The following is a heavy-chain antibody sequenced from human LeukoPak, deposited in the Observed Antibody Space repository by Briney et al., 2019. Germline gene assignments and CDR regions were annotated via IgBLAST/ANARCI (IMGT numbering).Heavy chain of an antibody. CDR3: TRMRLGDSSGYYYLAYYYYYYMDV. V-gene: IGHV4-34*01. CDR2: INHSGST. J-gene: IGHJ6*03. CDR1: GGSFSGYY. D-gene: IGHD3-22*01. Sequence: SETLSLTCAVYGGSFSGYYWSWIRQPPGKGLEWSGEINHSGSTNYNPSLKSRVTISVDTSKNQFSLKLSSVPAADTAVYYCTRMRLGDSSGYYYLAYYYYYYMDVWGKGTTVTVSS.